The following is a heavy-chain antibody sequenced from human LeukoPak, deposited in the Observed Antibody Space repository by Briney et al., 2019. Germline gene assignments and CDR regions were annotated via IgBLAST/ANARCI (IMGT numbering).Heavy chain of an antibody. J-gene: IGHJ4*02. D-gene: IGHD3-10*01. CDR1: GYRFTNYW. CDR3: ARHTPGVPVSLDY. Sequence: GESLKISCQGSGYRFTNYWIGWVRQMPGKGLEWMGIIYPGDSDTRYSPSFQGQVTISAAQSISTAYLQWSSLKASDTAMYYCARHTPGVPVSLDYWGQGTLVTVSS. V-gene: IGHV5-51*01. CDR2: IYPGDSDT.